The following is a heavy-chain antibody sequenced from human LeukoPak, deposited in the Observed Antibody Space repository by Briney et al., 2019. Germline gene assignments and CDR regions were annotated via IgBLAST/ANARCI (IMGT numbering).Heavy chain of an antibody. D-gene: IGHD3-3*01. J-gene: IGHJ3*02. V-gene: IGHV1-2*02. CDR3: ARTSEGPFDI. CDR2: INPNSGGT. CDR1: GYTFTSYD. Sequence: ASVRVSCKASGYTFTSYDINWVRQATGQGLEWMGWINPNSGGTNYAQKFQGRVTMTRDTSISTAYMELSRLRSDDTAVYYCARTSEGPFDIWGQGTMVTVSS.